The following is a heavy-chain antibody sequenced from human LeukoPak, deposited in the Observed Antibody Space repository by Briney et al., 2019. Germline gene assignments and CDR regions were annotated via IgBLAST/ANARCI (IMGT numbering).Heavy chain of an antibody. CDR3: ARRRQLALGYYYYGMDV. Sequence: PSETLSPTCTVSGGSISSYYWSWIRQPPGKGLEWIGYIYYSGSTNYNPSLKSRVTISVDTSKNQFSLKLSSVTAADTAVYYCARRRQLALGYYYYGMDVWGQGTTVTVSS. J-gene: IGHJ6*02. CDR2: IYYSGST. D-gene: IGHD6-13*01. V-gene: IGHV4-59*08. CDR1: GGSISSYY.